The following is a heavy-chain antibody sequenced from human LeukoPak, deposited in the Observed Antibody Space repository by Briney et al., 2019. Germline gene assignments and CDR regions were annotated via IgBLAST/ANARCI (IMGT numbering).Heavy chain of an antibody. CDR1: GFTFSSYG. J-gene: IGHJ4*02. D-gene: IGHD3-22*01. CDR3: AKDYYDSSGYSPYDY. Sequence: GRSLRLSCAASGFTFSSYGMHWVRQAPGKGLEWVAVISYDGSNKYYADSVKGRFTISRDNSKNTLYLQMNSLRAEDTAVYCCAKDYYDSSGYSPYDYWGQGTLVTVSS. V-gene: IGHV3-30*18. CDR2: ISYDGSNK.